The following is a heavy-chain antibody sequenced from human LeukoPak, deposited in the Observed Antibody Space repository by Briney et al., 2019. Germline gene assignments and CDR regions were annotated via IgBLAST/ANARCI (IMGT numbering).Heavy chain of an antibody. D-gene: IGHD3-10*01. V-gene: IGHV3-48*01. Sequence: GGSLRLSCAASGFTISSYSMNWVRQAPGKGLEWVSYISGSSSTIYYADSVKGRFTISRDNAKNSLYLQMNSLRAEDTAVYYCATRELKDAFDIWDQGTMVTVSS. CDR3: ATRELKDAFDI. J-gene: IGHJ3*02. CDR2: ISGSSSTI. CDR1: GFTISSYS.